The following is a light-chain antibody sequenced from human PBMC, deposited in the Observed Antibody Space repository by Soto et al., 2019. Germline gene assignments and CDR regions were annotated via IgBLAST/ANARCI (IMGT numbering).Light chain of an antibody. V-gene: IGKV1-39*01. Sequence: DIQMTQSPSSLSASVGNRVTITCQASQDIATYLNWYQQKPGKAPNLLIYDASNLETGVPSRFSGGGSGTDFTLTISSLQPEDFATYYCQQSYSTPRTFGQGTKVEIK. CDR1: QDIATY. J-gene: IGKJ1*01. CDR3: QQSYSTPRT. CDR2: DAS.